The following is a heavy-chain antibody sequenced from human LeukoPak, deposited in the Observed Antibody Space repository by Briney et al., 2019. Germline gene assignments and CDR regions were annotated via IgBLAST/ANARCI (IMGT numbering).Heavy chain of an antibody. CDR3: ARLGYCTNGICYSYDY. V-gene: IGHV5-51*01. J-gene: IGHJ4*02. Sequence: GESLKISCKGSGYTFTTSSIGWVRQMPGKGLEWMGIIYPGDSDTRYSPSFQGQVTISADKSISTAYLQWSSLKASDTAMYYCARLGYCTNGICYSYDYWGQGTLVTVSS. CDR1: GYTFTTSS. CDR2: IYPGDSDT. D-gene: IGHD2-8*01.